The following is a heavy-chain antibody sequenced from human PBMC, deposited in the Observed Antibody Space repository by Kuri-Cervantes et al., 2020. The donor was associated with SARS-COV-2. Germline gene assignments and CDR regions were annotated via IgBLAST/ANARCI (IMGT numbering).Heavy chain of an antibody. D-gene: IGHD1-26*01. Sequence: GGSLRLSCAASGFIFSRYSMSWVRQAPGKGLEWVSAISGSGGSTYYADSVKGRFTISRDNSKNTLYLQMNSLRAEDTAVYYCAKDLSGSYYFDYWGQGTLVTVSS. CDR3: AKDLSGSYYFDY. V-gene: IGHV3-23*01. CDR2: ISGSGGST. J-gene: IGHJ4*02. CDR1: GFIFSRYS.